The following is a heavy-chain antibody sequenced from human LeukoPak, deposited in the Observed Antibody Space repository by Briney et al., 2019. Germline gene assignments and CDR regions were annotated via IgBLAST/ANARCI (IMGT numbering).Heavy chain of an antibody. CDR3: ARGSYGTFGRVFDP. V-gene: IGHV4-59*01. J-gene: IGHJ5*02. CDR2: IYYSGST. CDR1: GGSISSYY. Sequence: SETLSLTCTVSGGSISSYYWSWIRQPPGKGLEWIGYIYYSGSTNYNPSLKSRVTISVDTSKNQFSLKLSSVTAADTAVYYCARGSYGTFGRVFDPWGQGTLVTVSS. D-gene: IGHD4-17*01.